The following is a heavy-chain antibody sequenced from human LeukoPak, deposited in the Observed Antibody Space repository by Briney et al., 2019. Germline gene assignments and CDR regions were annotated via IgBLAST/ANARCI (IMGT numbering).Heavy chain of an antibody. CDR2: ISYDVSPT. D-gene: IGHD1-26*01. CDR3: AREEEELVRDYYYYWDV. V-gene: IGHV3-30*01. CDR1: GFIFSNFA. J-gene: IGHJ6*03. Sequence: PGGSLRLSSAPSGFIFSNFAMHWVRQAPRKGLEWVALISYDVSPTYYAAPMKGGFTIPRDNSRNLFYLQITSRGREASALYYVAREEEELVRDYYYYWDVWGKGTTVTVSS.